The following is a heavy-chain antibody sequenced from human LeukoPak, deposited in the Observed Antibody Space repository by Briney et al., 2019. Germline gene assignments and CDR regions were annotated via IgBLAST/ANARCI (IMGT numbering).Heavy chain of an antibody. Sequence: PSETLSLTCTVSGGSISSSSYYWGWIRQPPGKWLEWIGSIYYSGSTYYNPSLKSRVTISVDTSKNQFSLKLSSVTAADTAVYYCASPNLYSGYDYYFDYWGQGTLVTVSS. CDR2: IYYSGST. CDR1: GGSISSSSYY. J-gene: IGHJ4*02. V-gene: IGHV4-39*01. D-gene: IGHD5-12*01. CDR3: ASPNLYSGYDYYFDY.